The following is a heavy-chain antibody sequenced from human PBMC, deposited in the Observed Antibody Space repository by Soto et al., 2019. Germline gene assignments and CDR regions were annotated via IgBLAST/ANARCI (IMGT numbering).Heavy chain of an antibody. CDR3: ARGVHAGVAY. J-gene: IGHJ4*02. D-gene: IGHD3-10*01. CDR2: MSPSSGDA. V-gene: IGHV1-8*01. Sequence: GASVKVSWKASGYTFANYDINWLRQAAGQGLEWMGWMSPSSGDAGYAQKFQGRVTMTRDTSINTAYVELSSLRSEDTALYYCARGVHAGVAYWGQGTLVTVSS. CDR1: GYTFANYD.